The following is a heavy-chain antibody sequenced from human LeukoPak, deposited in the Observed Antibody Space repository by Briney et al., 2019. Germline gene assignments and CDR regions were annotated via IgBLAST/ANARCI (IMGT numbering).Heavy chain of an antibody. J-gene: IGHJ5*02. V-gene: IGHV3-7*01. D-gene: IGHD1-26*01. Sequence: PGGSLRLSCAASGFTFSSYWMSWVRQAPGKGLEWVANIKQDGSEKYYVDSVKGRFTISRDNAKNSLYLQMNSLRAEDTAVYYCARDRLVGATNVHGWFDPWGQGTLVTVSS. CDR1: GFTFSSYW. CDR3: ARDRLVGATNVHGWFDP. CDR2: IKQDGSEK.